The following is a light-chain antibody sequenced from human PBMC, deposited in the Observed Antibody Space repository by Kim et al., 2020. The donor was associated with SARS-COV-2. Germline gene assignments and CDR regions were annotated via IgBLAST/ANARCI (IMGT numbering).Light chain of an antibody. V-gene: IGKV1-27*01. CDR2: AAS. CDR1: KAISNY. J-gene: IGKJ1*01. Sequence: AAVGDRVTITCRASKAISNYFAWFQLKPGKAPKLLIYAASALQPGVPSRFSGSGSGTDFTLAVTSLQPEDVATYYCQKCDSAPWTFGQGTKVDIK. CDR3: QKCDSAPWT.